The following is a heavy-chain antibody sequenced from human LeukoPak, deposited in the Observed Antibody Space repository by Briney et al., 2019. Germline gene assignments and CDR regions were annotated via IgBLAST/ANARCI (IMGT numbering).Heavy chain of an antibody. V-gene: IGHV3-7*03. D-gene: IGHD3-10*01. Sequence: GGSLRLSLAAPEFTFGSYWMSWFGQAPGKGLEGVANIKQDGSEKYYVDSVKGRFTISRDNAKNSLYLQMNSLRAEDTAVYYCASRYGSGWGQGTLVTVSS. CDR2: IKQDGSEK. CDR1: EFTFGSYW. J-gene: IGHJ4*02. CDR3: ASRYGSG.